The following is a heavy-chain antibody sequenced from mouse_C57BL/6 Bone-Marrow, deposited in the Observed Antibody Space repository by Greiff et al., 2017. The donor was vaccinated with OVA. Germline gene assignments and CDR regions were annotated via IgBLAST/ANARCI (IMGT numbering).Heavy chain of an antibody. CDR1: GFTFSSYA. CDR2: ISDGGSYT. CDR3: ARDPYYYGSSPYYFDY. Sequence: VMLVESGGGLVKPGGSLKLSCAASGFTFSSYAMSWVRQTPEKRLEWVATISDGGSYTYYPDNVKGRFTISRDNAKNNLYLQMSHLKSEDTAMYYCARDPYYYGSSPYYFDYWGQGTTLTVSS. D-gene: IGHD1-1*01. V-gene: IGHV5-4*01. J-gene: IGHJ2*01.